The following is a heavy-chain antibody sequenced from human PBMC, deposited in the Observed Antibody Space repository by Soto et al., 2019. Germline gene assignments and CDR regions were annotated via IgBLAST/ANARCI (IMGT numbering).Heavy chain of an antibody. CDR3: ARRYGSCFDY. D-gene: IGHD5-18*01. CDR1: GGSISSYY. J-gene: IGHJ4*02. Sequence: SETLSLTCTVSGGSISSYYWSWIRQPPGKGLEWIGYIYYSGSTNYNPSLKSRVAISVDTSKNQFSLKLSSVTAADTAVYYSARRYGSCFDYWGTGALVTVSS. CDR2: IYYSGST. V-gene: IGHV4-59*08.